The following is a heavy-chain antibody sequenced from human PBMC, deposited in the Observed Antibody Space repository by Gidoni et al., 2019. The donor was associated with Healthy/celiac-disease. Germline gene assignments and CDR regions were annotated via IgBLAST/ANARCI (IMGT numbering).Heavy chain of an antibody. Sequence: EVQLVESGGGLIQPGGSLRLSCAASGFPVRRNYMSWARQAPGKGLVWVSVIYSGGSTYYADSVKGRFTISRDNSKNTLYLQMNSLRAEDTAVYYCARGRYYYDSSGYYFGGYFDYWGQGTLVTVSS. D-gene: IGHD3-22*01. CDR3: ARGRYYYDSSGYYFGGYFDY. J-gene: IGHJ4*02. V-gene: IGHV3-53*01. CDR1: GFPVRRNY. CDR2: IYSGGST.